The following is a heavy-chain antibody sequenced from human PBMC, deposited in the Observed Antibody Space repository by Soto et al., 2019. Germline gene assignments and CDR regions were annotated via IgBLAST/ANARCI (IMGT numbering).Heavy chain of an antibody. J-gene: IGHJ4*02. CDR3: ARAPFYRVVVEERKEYYFDY. D-gene: IGHD2-15*01. CDR1: GGSISSGDYY. CDR2: IYYSGST. V-gene: IGHV4-30-4*01. Sequence: PSETLSLTSTVSGGSISSGDYYWSRIRQPPGKGLEWIGYIYYSGSTYYNPSLKSRVTISVDTSKNQFSLKLSSVTAADTAVYYCARAPFYRVVVEERKEYYFDYWGQGTLVTVSS.